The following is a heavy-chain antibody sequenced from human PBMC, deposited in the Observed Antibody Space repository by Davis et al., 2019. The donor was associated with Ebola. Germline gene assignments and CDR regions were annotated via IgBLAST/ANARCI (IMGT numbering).Heavy chain of an antibody. Sequence: PGGSLRLSCAASGFTFSDYYMSWIRQAPGKGLEWVSYISSSGSTIYYADSVKGRFTISRDNAKNSLYLQMNSLRAEDTAVYYCARGPLICTNGVCHNWFDPWGQGTLVTVSS. D-gene: IGHD2-8*01. CDR2: ISSSGSTI. CDR3: ARGPLICTNGVCHNWFDP. J-gene: IGHJ5*02. V-gene: IGHV3-11*01. CDR1: GFTFSDYY.